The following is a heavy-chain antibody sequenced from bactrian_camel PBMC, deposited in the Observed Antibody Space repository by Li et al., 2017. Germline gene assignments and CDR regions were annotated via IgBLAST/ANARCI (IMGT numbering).Heavy chain of an antibody. D-gene: IGHD2*01. J-gene: IGHJ4*01. CDR1: VATDNAYC. V-gene: IGHV3S1*01. CDR2: IYTGGGISIGGGST. Sequence: VQLVESGGGSVQAGGSLSLSCAASVATDNAYCMGWFRQAPGKEREGVAAIYTGGGISIGGGSTYYADSVKGRFTISKDNAKNTLYLQMGSLKPEHTSVYYCAADDWTYCTGANGVWPSVRSFRGQGTQVTVS. CDR3: AADDWTYCTGANGVWPSVRSF.